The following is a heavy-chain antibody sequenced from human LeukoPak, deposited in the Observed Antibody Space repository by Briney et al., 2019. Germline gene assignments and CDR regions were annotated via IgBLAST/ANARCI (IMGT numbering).Heavy chain of an antibody. CDR2: ISSSGSTI. CDR1: GFTFSDYY. CDR3: ARDDAMIVVVITAGAFDI. Sequence: KSGGSLRLSCAASGFTFSDYYMSWIRQAPGKGLEWVSYISSSGSTIYYADSVKGRFTISRDNAKNSLYLQMNSLRAEDTAVYYCARDDAMIVVVITAGAFDIWGQGTMVTVSS. D-gene: IGHD3-22*01. J-gene: IGHJ3*02. V-gene: IGHV3-11*04.